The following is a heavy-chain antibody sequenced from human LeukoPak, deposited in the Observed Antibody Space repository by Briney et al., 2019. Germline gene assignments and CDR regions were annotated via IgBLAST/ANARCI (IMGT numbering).Heavy chain of an antibody. CDR2: IYHSGST. CDR1: GVSISSSNW. J-gene: IGHJ3*02. D-gene: IGHD3-22*01. V-gene: IGHV4-4*02. Sequence: PSGTLSLTCAVSGVSISSSNWWSWARQPPGKGLEWIGEIYHSGSTNYNPSLKSRVTISVDKSKNQFSLKLSSVTAADTAVYYCAGEDYYDSSRAFDIWGQGTMVTVSS. CDR3: AGEDYYDSSRAFDI.